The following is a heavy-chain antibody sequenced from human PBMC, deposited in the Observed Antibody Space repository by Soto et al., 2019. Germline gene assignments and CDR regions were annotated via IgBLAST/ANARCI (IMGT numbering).Heavy chain of an antibody. J-gene: IGHJ4*02. CDR2: ISGSGGST. CDR3: AKVSSYDFWSGYYSPDCFDY. CDR1: GFTFSSYA. Sequence: GGSLRLSCAASGFTFSSYAMSWVRQAPGKGLEWVSAISGSGGSTYYADSVKGRFTISRDNSKNTLYLQMNSLRAEDTAVYYCAKVSSYDFWSGYYSPDCFDYWGQGTLVTVSS. D-gene: IGHD3-3*01. V-gene: IGHV3-23*01.